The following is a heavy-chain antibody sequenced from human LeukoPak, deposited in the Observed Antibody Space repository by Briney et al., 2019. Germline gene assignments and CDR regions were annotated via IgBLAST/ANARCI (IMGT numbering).Heavy chain of an antibody. V-gene: IGHV3-13*01. D-gene: IGHD2-15*01. CDR2: FVVTGDT. Sequence: PGGSLRPSCPPPDLTLSKAAFPWFRQVPGKVLGWSQAFVVTGDTYYADSVKGRFTISREDAANSLYLQMRSLGAGDTALYYCTKEFCGSRAACAGGSYYDFWGRGALVTVSS. CDR3: TKEFCGSRAACAGGSYYDF. J-gene: IGHJ2*01. CDR1: DLTLSKAA.